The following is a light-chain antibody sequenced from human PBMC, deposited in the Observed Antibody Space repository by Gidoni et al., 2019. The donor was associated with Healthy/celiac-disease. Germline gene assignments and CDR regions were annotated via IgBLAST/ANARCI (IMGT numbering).Light chain of an antibody. J-gene: IGLJ2*01. V-gene: IGLV2-14*01. CDR3: SSYTSSSPVV. CDR2: EVS. CDR1: SSDVGGYNY. Sequence: QSALTQPASGSGSPGQSITIYCTGTSSDVGGYNYVSWYQQPPGKAPKLMIYEVSNRPSGVSNRFSGSKSGNTASLTISGLQAEDEADYYCSSYTSSSPVVFGGGTKLTVL.